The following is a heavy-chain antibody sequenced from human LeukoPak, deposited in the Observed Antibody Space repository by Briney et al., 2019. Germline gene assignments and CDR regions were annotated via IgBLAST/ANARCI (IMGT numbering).Heavy chain of an antibody. CDR3: AKGGRSSSWYWSY. CDR1: GFTFSSYE. J-gene: IGHJ4*02. V-gene: IGHV3-48*03. D-gene: IGHD6-13*01. Sequence: GGSLRLSCAASGFTFSSYEMNWVRQAPGKGLEWVSYISSSGSTIYYADSVKGRFTISRDNAKNSLDLQVNSLRAEDTAVYYCAKGGRSSSWYWSYWGRGTLVTVSS. CDR2: ISSSGSTI.